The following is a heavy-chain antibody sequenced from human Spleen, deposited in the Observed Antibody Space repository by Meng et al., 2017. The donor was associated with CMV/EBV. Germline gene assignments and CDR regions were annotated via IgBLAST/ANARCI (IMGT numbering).Heavy chain of an antibody. CDR3: ARAGRLTIFGVVIELRWFDP. Sequence: SVKVSCKASGGTFSSYAISWVRQAPGQGLEWMGGIIPIFGTANYAQKFQGRVTITTDESTSTAYMELRSLRSDDTAVYYCARAGRLTIFGVVIELRWFDPWGQGTLVTVSS. D-gene: IGHD3-3*01. V-gene: IGHV1-69*05. CDR2: IIPIFGTA. J-gene: IGHJ5*02. CDR1: GGTFSSYA.